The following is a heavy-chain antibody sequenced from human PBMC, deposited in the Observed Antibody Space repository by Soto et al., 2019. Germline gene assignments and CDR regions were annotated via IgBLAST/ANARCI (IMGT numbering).Heavy chain of an antibody. J-gene: IGHJ4*02. V-gene: IGHV1-18*01. D-gene: IGHD2-21*01. Sequence: QVQLVQSGPEVKRPGASVKVSCEASGYTFRTYGFSWVRQAPGQGLEWMGWISVQNGKTNYAQKFQGRVTMTTDTSTSTAYMELSSLRSDDTAVYYCARDSGGGDFDYWGQGTLVTVSS. CDR2: ISVQNGKT. CDR1: GYTFRTYG. CDR3: ARDSGGGDFDY.